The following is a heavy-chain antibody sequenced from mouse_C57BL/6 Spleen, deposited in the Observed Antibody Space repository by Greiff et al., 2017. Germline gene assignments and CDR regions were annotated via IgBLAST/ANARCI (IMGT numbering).Heavy chain of an antibody. CDR1: GYTFTSYW. J-gene: IGHJ2*01. Sequence: QVQLQQPGAELVKPGASVKLSCKASGYTFTSYWMHWVKQRPGRGLEWIGRIDPNSGGTKYNEKFKSKATLTVDKPSSTAYMQLSSLTSEDAADYYWARRWDYDYDGGFDYWGQGTTLTVSS. D-gene: IGHD2-4*01. CDR3: ARRWDYDYDGGFDY. CDR2: IDPNSGGT. V-gene: IGHV1-72*01.